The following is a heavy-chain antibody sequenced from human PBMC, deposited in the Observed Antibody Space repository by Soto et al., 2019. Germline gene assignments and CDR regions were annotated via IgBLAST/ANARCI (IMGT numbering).Heavy chain of an antibody. J-gene: IGHJ4*02. V-gene: IGHV1-69*13. CDR3: AREMRTDGYNYLGYFDY. CDR1: GGTFRSYA. CDR2: IIPIFGTA. Sequence: SVKVSCKASGGTFRSYAISWVRQAPGPGLEWMGGIIPIFGTANYAQKFQGRVTITADESTSTAYMELSSLRSEDTAVYYCAREMRTDGYNYLGYFDYWGQGTLVTVSS. D-gene: IGHD5-12*01.